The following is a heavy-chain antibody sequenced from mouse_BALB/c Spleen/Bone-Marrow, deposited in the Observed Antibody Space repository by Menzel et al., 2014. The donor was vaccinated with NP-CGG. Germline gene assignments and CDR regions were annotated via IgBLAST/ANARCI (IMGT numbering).Heavy chain of an antibody. V-gene: IGHV1S81*02. Sequence: QVHVKQSGAELVKPGASVKLSCKASGYTFTSYYMYWVKQRPEQGLEWIGGINPSNGGTNFNEKFKSKATLTVDKSSSTAYMQLNSLTSEDSAVYYCTRSYYAKEGAWFAYWGQGTLVTVSA. CDR2: INPSNGGT. CDR3: TRSYYAKEGAWFAY. J-gene: IGHJ3*01. D-gene: IGHD1-1*01. CDR1: GYTFTSYY.